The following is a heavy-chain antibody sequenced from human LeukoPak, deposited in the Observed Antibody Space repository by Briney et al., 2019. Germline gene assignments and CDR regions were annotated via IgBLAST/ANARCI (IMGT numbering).Heavy chain of an antibody. CDR3: ARGGTEDIVVGAAAQIGAFDI. CDR1: GYTFTSYY. CDR2: INPSGGST. J-gene: IGHJ3*02. V-gene: IGHV1-46*01. Sequence: ASVKVSCKASGYTFTSYYMHWVRQAPGQGLEWMGIINPSGGSTSYAQKFQGRVTMTRDMSTSTVYMELSSMRSEDTAVYYCARGGTEDIVVGAAAQIGAFDIWGQGTSATVSS. D-gene: IGHD2-2*01.